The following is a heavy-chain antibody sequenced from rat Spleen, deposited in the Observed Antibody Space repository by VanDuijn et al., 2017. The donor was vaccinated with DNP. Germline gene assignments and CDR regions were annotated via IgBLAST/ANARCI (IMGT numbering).Heavy chain of an antibody. Sequence: QVQLKESGPGLVQPSQTLSLTCIVSGFSLTSYTVSWVRQPPGKGLEWIAAISSGGNTYYNSALKSRLSISRDTSKSQVFLKMNSVQTEDTAIYFCARHYTYWGQGVMVTVSS. CDR2: ISSGGNT. CDR3: ARHYTY. J-gene: IGHJ2*01. V-gene: IGHV2-6*01. D-gene: IGHD1-2*01. CDR1: GFSLTSYT.